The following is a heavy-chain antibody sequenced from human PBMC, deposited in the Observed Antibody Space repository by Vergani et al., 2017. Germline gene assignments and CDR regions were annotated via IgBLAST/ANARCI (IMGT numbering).Heavy chain of an antibody. CDR2: ISAQTGNT. D-gene: IGHD3-10*01. CDR1: GYTFTSYG. V-gene: IGHV1-18*01. CDR3: AREKYYYGSGSYPKRWGYYGMDV. J-gene: IGHJ6*02. Sequence: QVQLVQSGAEVKKPGASVKVSCKASGYTFTSYGISWVRQAPGQGLEWMGWISAQTGNTKSAQKLQGRVTMTTDTSTTTAYMELSSLRSEDTAVYYCAREKYYYGSGSYPKRWGYYGMDVWGQGTTVTVSS.